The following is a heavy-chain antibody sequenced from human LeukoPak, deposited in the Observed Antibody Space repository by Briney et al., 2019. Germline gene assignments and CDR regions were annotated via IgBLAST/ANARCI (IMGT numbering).Heavy chain of an antibody. V-gene: IGHV3-21*01. CDR1: GFTFSIYS. J-gene: IGHJ4*02. Sequence: GGSQTLFCALSGFTFSIYSMKWARHSPGKGREWVSSTSSSSSCIYYADSVKGRFTISRDNAKNSLYLQMNSLRAEDTAVYYCARDRVEDILTGYYPRPFDYWGQGTLVTVSS. CDR3: ARDRVEDILTGYYPRPFDY. D-gene: IGHD3-9*01. CDR2: TSSSSSCI.